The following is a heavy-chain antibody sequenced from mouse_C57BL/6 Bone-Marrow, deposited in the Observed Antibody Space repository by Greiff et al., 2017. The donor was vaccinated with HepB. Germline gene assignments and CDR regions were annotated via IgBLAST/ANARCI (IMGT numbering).Heavy chain of an antibody. D-gene: IGHD2-3*01. V-gene: IGHV5-17*01. J-gene: IGHJ4*01. CDR3: ARVTTARAMDY. CDR2: ISSGSSTI. Sequence: EVKVVESGGGLVKPGGSLKLSCAASGFTFSDYGMHWVRQAPEKGLEWVAYISSGSSTIYYADTVKGRFTISRDNAKNTLFLQMTSLRSEDTAMYYCARVTTARAMDYWGQGTSVTVSS. CDR1: GFTFSDYG.